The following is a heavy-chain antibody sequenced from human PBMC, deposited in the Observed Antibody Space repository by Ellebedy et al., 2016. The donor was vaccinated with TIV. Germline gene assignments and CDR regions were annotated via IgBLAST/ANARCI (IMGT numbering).Heavy chain of an antibody. D-gene: IGHD6-19*01. J-gene: IGHJ4*02. V-gene: IGHV3-74*03. CDR2: ISSEGSTT. CDR3: ARGDGSSGWYFDY. Sequence: GGSLRFSXAASGFTFSSYWMHWVRQAPGKGLVWVSRISSEGSTTTYADSARGRFTISRDNAKNTLYLQMNSLRAEDTAVYYCARGDGSSGWYFDYWGQGTLVTVSS. CDR1: GFTFSSYW.